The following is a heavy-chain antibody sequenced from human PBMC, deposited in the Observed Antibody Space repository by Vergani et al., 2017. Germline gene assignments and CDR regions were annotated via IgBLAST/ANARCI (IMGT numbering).Heavy chain of an antibody. CDR3: ARNRTDTDS. CDR2: IYPADSDT. D-gene: IGHD2/OR15-2a*01. Sequence: EVELVQSGPEMRKPGASLKISCKGSEYSFGNYWIGLVRQMPGKGLEWMGIIYPADSDTRYSPSFQGKVTISAAKSIIHAFLQWDSLKDSDTALYYCARNRTDTDSGGKGTLVTVS. J-gene: IGHJ4*02. V-gene: IGHV5-51*03. CDR1: EYSFGNYW.